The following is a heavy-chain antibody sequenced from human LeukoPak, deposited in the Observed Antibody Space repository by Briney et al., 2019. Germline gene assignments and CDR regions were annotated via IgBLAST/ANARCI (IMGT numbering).Heavy chain of an antibody. CDR1: GGTFSSYA. Sequence: ASVKVSCKASGGTFSSYAISWVRQAPGQGLEWMGWVSAYNGNTNYAQKLQGRVTMTTDTSTSTAYMELRSLRSDDTAVYYCARNSADFDYWGQGTLVTVSS. V-gene: IGHV1-18*01. CDR2: VSAYNGNT. CDR3: ARNSADFDY. J-gene: IGHJ4*02. D-gene: IGHD4-23*01.